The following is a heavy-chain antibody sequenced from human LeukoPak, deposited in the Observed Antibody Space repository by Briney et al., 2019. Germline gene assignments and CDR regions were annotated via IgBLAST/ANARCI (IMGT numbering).Heavy chain of an antibody. CDR3: AREGQQLVPPFDY. D-gene: IGHD6-6*01. J-gene: IGHJ4*02. CDR1: GGSISSGSHY. V-gene: IGHV4-61*09. CDR2: IYPSGST. Sequence: PAETLSLTCTVSGGSISSGSHYWSWIRQPARKGLDWVGHIYPSGSTNYNPSLKSRVTISIDTSKNQFSLKLSSVTAADSAVYYCAREGQQLVPPFDYWGQGTLVTVSS.